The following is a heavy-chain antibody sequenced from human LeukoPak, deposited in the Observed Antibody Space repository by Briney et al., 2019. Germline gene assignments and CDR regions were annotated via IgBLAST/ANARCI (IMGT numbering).Heavy chain of an antibody. J-gene: IGHJ4*02. CDR1: GYTFINYD. V-gene: IGHV1-18*01. Sequence: ASVKVSCKASGYTFINYDFSWVRQAPGQGLEWMGWISTYNGNTNYAQKLQGRVTMTTDTSTSTAYMELRSLRSDDTAAYYCARQGYGGNPQGAADYWGQGTLVTVSS. D-gene: IGHD4-23*01. CDR3: ARQGYGGNPQGAADY. CDR2: ISTYNGNT.